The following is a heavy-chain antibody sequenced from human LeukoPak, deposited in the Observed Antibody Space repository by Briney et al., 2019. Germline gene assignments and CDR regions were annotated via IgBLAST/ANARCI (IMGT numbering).Heavy chain of an antibody. CDR1: GGSITAYY. Sequence: PSETLSLTCTVSGGSITAYYWSWIRQPPGKGLEWIGYFYYTASSNYNPSLKSRVSMSIDTSKNQFSLKLSSVTAADTAVYYCARDSSGRAIDYWGQGTLVTVSS. CDR2: FYYTASS. D-gene: IGHD1-26*01. CDR3: ARDSSGRAIDY. J-gene: IGHJ4*02. V-gene: IGHV4-59*12.